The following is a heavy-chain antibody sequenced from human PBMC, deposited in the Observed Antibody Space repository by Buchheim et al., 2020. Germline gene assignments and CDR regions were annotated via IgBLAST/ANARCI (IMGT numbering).Heavy chain of an antibody. D-gene: IGHD5-12*01. V-gene: IGHV3-74*01. J-gene: IGHJ4*02. CDR2: TYRGNT. Sequence: EVQLLESGGGLVQPGGSLRLSCVASGFTFSSYWMHWVRQAPGKGLEWVSRTYRGNTYYADSVKGRFTTSSDDARSTLHLKLSSVRSEDTAVYYCVMGGTGYGNFDDWALGTL. CDR3: VMGGTGYGNFDD. CDR1: GFTFSSYW.